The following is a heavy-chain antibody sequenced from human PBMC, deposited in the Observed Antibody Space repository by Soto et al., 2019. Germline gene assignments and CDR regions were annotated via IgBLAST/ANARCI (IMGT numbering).Heavy chain of an antibody. CDR3: ARAKSYYDSSGYYYFDY. CDR1: GGSISSSNW. Sequence: QVQLQESGPGLVKPSGTLSLTCAVSGGSISSSNWWSWVRQPPGKGLEWIGEIYHSGSTNYNPSLKSRVTISVDKSKTQFSLKLSSVTAADTAVYYCARAKSYYDSSGYYYFDYWGQGTLVTVSS. V-gene: IGHV4-4*02. CDR2: IYHSGST. D-gene: IGHD3-22*01. J-gene: IGHJ4*02.